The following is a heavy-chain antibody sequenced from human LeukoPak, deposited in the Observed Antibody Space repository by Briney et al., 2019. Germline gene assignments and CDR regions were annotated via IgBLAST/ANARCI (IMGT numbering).Heavy chain of an antibody. Sequence: GGSLRLSCAASGFTFSSYGMHWVRQAPGKGLEWVAFIRYDGSNKYYADSVKGRFTISRDNSKNTLYLQMNSLRAEDTAVYYCARIRNYYDSSGPADYWGQGTLVTVSS. D-gene: IGHD3-22*01. CDR1: GFTFSSYG. V-gene: IGHV3-30*02. J-gene: IGHJ4*02. CDR3: ARIRNYYDSSGPADY. CDR2: IRYDGSNK.